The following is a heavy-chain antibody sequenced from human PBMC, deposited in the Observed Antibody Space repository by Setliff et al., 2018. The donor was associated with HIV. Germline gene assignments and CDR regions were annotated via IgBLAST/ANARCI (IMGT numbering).Heavy chain of an antibody. CDR1: GGSMSNYY. CDR3: ASLTDYGGDSGSH. D-gene: IGHD4-17*01. J-gene: IGHJ4*02. V-gene: IGHV4-59*01. CDR2: IFHTGSS. Sequence: SETLSLTCSVSGGSMSNYYWSWVRQPPGKGLEWMGDIFHTGSSTYNPSLKSRVSLSVDTSKNQFSLRLSAVTAEDTAVYYCASLTDYGGDSGSHWGQGTLVTVS.